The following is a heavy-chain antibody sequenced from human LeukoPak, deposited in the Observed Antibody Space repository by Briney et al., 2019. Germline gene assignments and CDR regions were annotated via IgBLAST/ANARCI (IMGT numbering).Heavy chain of an antibody. CDR3: ARDSASMVRGVIIWSWFDS. D-gene: IGHD3-10*01. CDR1: GGSISSYY. CDR2: IYYSGST. J-gene: IGHJ5*01. Sequence: PSETLSLTCTVSGGSISSYYWSWILQPPGKGLEWIGYIYYSGSTNYNPSLKSRVTISVDTSKNQFSLKLSSVTAADTALYYCARDSASMVRGVIIWSWFDSWGQGTLVTVSS. V-gene: IGHV4-59*01.